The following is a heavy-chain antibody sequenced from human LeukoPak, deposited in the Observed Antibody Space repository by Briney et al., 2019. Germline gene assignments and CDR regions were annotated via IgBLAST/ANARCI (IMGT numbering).Heavy chain of an antibody. D-gene: IGHD3-16*02. CDR1: GFTFSSYA. J-gene: IGHJ4*02. CDR2: ISSNGGST. V-gene: IGHV3-64*01. Sequence: HPGGSLRLSCAASGFTFSSYAMHWVRQAPGKGLEYVSAISSNGGSTYYANSVKGRFTISRDNSKNTLYLQMGSLRAEDMAVYYCARASSYDYVWGSYRPPPDYWGQGTLVTVSS. CDR3: ARASSYDYVWGSYRPPPDY.